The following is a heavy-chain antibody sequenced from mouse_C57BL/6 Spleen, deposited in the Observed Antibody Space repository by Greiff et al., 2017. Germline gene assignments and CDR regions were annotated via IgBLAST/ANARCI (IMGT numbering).Heavy chain of an antibody. D-gene: IGHD1-1*02. J-gene: IGHJ3*01. Sequence: EVQLQQSGPGLVKPSQSLSLTCSVTGYSITSGYYWNWIRQFPGNKLEWMGYISYDGSNNYNPSLKNRISITRDTSKNQFFLKLNSVTTEDTATYYCARVEGGPWFAYWGQGTLVTVSA. CDR3: ARVEGGPWFAY. V-gene: IGHV3-6*01. CDR2: ISYDGSN. CDR1: GYSITSGYY.